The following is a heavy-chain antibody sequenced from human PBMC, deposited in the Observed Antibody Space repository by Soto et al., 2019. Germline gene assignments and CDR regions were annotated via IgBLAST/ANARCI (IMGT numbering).Heavy chain of an antibody. J-gene: IGHJ3*02. CDR2: INPNSGGT. D-gene: IGHD2-2*01. CDR3: AREKADIVVVPAAGDAFDI. CDR1: GYTFTGYY. Sequence: GASVKVSCKASGYTFTGYYMHWVRQAPGQGLEWMGWINPNSGGTNYAQKFQGWVTMTRDTSTSTVYMELSSLRSDDTAVYYCAREKADIVVVPAAGDAFDIWGQGTMVT. V-gene: IGHV1-2*04.